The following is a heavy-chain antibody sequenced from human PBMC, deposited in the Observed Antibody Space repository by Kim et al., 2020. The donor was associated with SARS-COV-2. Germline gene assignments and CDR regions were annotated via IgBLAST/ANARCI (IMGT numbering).Heavy chain of an antibody. CDR3: ARGREPYFISSSFDS. J-gene: IGHJ4*02. D-gene: IGHD3-9*01. CDR2: ISYDGSHE. CDR1: GFTFSSYG. V-gene: IGHV3-33*05. Sequence: GGSLRLSYAAFGFTFSSYGMDWVRQAPGKGLEWVAVISYDGSHEYYADSVKGRFTISRDSFKNTLYLQMNSLTAEDTAVYYCARGREPYFISSSFDSWGQGTLVSVSS.